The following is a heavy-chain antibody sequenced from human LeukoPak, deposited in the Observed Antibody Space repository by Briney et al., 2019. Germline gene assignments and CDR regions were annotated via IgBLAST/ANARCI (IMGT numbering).Heavy chain of an antibody. D-gene: IGHD2-2*01. V-gene: IGHV4-59*01. J-gene: IGHJ5*02. CDR1: GGSISSYY. CDR3: ARALRYCSSTSCYNWFDP. Sequence: SETLSLTCTVSGGSISSYYWSWIRQPPGKGLEWIGYIYYSGSTNYNPSLKSRVTISVDTSKNQFSLKLSSVTAADTAVYYCARALRYCSSTSCYNWFDPWGQGTLVTVSS. CDR2: IYYSGST.